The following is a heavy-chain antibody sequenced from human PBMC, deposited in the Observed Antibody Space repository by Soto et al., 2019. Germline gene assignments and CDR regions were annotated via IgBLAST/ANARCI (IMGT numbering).Heavy chain of an antibody. CDR1: GFTFSDFE. V-gene: IGHV3-30-3*01. D-gene: IGHD1-7*01. Sequence: QVQLVESGGGVVQPGRSLRLSCSASGFTFSDFEMYWVRQAPGKGLDWVSFISYDGSNQYYAGSVKGRFTVSRDNSKNTLFLLMNSLRPEDTAVYFCARRTGTAPRFDYWVQGTLVTVSS. CDR3: ARRTGTAPRFDY. CDR2: ISYDGSNQ. J-gene: IGHJ4*02.